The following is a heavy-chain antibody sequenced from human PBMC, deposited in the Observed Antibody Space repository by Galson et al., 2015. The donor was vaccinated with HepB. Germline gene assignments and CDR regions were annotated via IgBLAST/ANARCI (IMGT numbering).Heavy chain of an antibody. CDR1: GFTFSYYA. V-gene: IGHV3-30*04. CDR3: ARETVTMFLMSFYFAH. CDR2: VSSDGTNK. D-gene: IGHD3-10*02. J-gene: IGHJ4*02. Sequence: SLRLSCAASGFTFSYYAMHWVRQAPGKGLEWVALVSSDGTNKDYADSVKGRFTISRDNSKNTLYLHMNSLGAEDTAVYYCARETVTMFLMSFYFAHWGQGTLITVSS.